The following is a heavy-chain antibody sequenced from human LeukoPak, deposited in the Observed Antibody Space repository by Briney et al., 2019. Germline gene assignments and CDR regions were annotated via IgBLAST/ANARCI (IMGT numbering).Heavy chain of an antibody. CDR1: GFTFNSYG. D-gene: IGHD5-24*01. V-gene: IGHV3-30*18. Sequence: GGSLRLSCAASGFTFNSYGLHWVRQAPGKGPEWVAIISHDEIKKFYADSVKGRFTVSRDNSKNTVYLRMNSLRVEDTAVYYCAKEDGFYFDYWGQGTLVTVSS. CDR2: ISHDEIKK. J-gene: IGHJ4*02. CDR3: AKEDGFYFDY.